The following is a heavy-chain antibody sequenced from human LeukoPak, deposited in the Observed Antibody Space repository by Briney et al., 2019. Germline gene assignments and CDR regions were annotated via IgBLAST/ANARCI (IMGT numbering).Heavy chain of an antibody. Sequence: PGRSLRLSCAAPGFTFSSYAMHWVRQAPGKGLEWVAVISYDGSNKYYADSVKGRFTISRDNSKNTLYLQMNSLRAEDTAVYYCARDPILRFLEWLFDYWGQGTLVTASS. CDR1: GFTFSSYA. D-gene: IGHD3-3*01. V-gene: IGHV3-30-3*01. J-gene: IGHJ4*02. CDR2: ISYDGSNK. CDR3: ARDPILRFLEWLFDY.